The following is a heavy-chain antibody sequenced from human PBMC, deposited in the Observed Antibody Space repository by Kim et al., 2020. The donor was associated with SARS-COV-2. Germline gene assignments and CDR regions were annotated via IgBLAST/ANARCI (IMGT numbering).Heavy chain of an antibody. D-gene: IGHD2-2*01. CDR2: IYYSGST. CDR3: ARGGPGSRCSSTSCPPYNWFDP. Sequence: SETLSLTCTVSGGSISSGGYYWSWIRQHPGKGLEWIGYIYYSGSTYYNPSLKSRVTISVDTSKNQFSLKLSSVTAADTAVYYCARGGPGSRCSSTSCPPYNWFDPWGQGTLVTVSS. V-gene: IGHV4-31*03. CDR1: GGSISSGGYY. J-gene: IGHJ5*02.